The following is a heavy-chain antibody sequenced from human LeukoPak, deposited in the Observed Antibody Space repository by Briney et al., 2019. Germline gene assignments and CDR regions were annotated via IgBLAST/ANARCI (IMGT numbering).Heavy chain of an antibody. J-gene: IGHJ4*02. CDR1: GGSISSYY. V-gene: IGHV4-4*07. CDR3: ARDRGNYFDY. D-gene: IGHD6-13*01. Sequence: SSETLSLTCTVSGGSISSYYWSWIRQPAGKGLEWIGRVYTSGSTNYNPSLRSRVTMSVNTSKNQFSLKLSSVTAADTAVYYCARDRGNYFDYWGQGTLVTVSS. CDR2: VYTSGST.